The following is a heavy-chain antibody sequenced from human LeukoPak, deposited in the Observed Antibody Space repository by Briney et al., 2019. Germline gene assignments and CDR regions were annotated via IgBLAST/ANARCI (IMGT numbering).Heavy chain of an antibody. J-gene: IGHJ4*02. V-gene: IGHV4-34*01. D-gene: IGHD5-18*01. CDR3: ARHEDTAMVTADY. CDR1: GGSLSGYY. Sequence: SETLSLTCAVYGGSLSGYYWSWIRQPPGKGLEWIGEINHSGSTNYNPSLKSRVTISVDTSKKQFSLRLNSVTAADTAVYYCARHEDTAMVTADYWGQGTLVTVSS. CDR2: INHSGST.